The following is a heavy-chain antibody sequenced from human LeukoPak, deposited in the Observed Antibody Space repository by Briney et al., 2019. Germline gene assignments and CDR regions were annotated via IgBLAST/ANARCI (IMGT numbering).Heavy chain of an antibody. J-gene: IGHJ4*02. CDR1: GCTFSSDA. CDR2: IRGGGDLI. D-gene: IGHD1-14*01. Sequence: GGSLRLSCAASGCTFSSDAMSWVRQAPGKGLEWVWLIRGGGDLIKYAHSVKGRFTISRDTSKNPLSLQMNGLTAEDTAVYYCARGPGDSSTWGYWGQGSLVTVSS. V-gene: IGHV3-23*01. CDR3: ARGPGDSSTWGY.